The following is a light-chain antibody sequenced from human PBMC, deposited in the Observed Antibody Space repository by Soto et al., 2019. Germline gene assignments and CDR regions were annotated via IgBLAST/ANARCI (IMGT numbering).Light chain of an antibody. Sequence: QSVLTQSPSASASLGASVKLTCTLNSGHSSYAIAWHQQQPEKGPRYLMKLNSDGSHSKGDGIPDRFSGSSSGAERYLTISSLQSEDEADYYCQTWDTGIRVVFGGGTQLTGL. J-gene: IGLJ2*01. CDR2: LNSDGSH. V-gene: IGLV4-69*01. CDR3: QTWDTGIRVV. CDR1: SGHSSYA.